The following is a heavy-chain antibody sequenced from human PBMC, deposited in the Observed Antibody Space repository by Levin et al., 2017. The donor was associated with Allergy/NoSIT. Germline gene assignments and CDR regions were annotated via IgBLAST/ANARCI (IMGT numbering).Heavy chain of an antibody. D-gene: IGHD6-19*01. J-gene: IGHJ5*02. Sequence: ASVKVSCSASGFTFSSYAMHWVRQAPGKGLEYVSAISSNGGSTYYADSVKGRFTISRDNSKNTLYLQMSSLRAEDTAVYYCVKDSSYRIKASYSSGWYPWGQGTLVTVSS. CDR3: VKDSSYRIKASYSSGWYP. CDR1: GFTFSSYA. CDR2: ISSNGGST. V-gene: IGHV3-64D*06.